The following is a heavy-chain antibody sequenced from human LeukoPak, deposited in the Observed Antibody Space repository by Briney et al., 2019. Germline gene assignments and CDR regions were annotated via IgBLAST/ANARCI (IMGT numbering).Heavy chain of an antibody. CDR2: IYYSGST. V-gene: IGHV4-61*01. J-gene: IGHJ1*01. Sequence: SETLSLTCTVSGGSVSSGSYYWSWIRQPPGTGLEWLGYIYYSGSTNYNPSLKSRVTISVDTSKNQFSLKLSSVTAADTAVYYCARYRYYYGSGSIRQHWGQGTLVTVSS. CDR3: ARYRYYYGSGSIRQH. CDR1: GGSVSSGSYY. D-gene: IGHD3-10*01.